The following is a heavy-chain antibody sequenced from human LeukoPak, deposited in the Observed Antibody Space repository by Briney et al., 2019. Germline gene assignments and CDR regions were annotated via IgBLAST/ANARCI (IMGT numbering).Heavy chain of an antibody. CDR3: ARRSTTAYNWFDP. J-gene: IGHJ5*02. Sequence: ASVKVSCKASGYTFTSCYIHWVRQAPGQGLEWMGVINPSGGSTSYAQNFQGRVTMTRDTSTSTVYMELSSLRSEDTAVYYCARRSTTAYNWFDPWGQGTPVTVSS. V-gene: IGHV1-46*01. D-gene: IGHD2/OR15-2a*01. CDR2: INPSGGST. CDR1: GYTFTSCY.